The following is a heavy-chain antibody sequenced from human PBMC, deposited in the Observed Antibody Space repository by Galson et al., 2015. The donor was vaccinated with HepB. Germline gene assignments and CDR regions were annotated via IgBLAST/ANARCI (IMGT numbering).Heavy chain of an antibody. CDR1: GSTFGRYG. J-gene: IGHJ6*02. Sequence: SVKVSCKASGSTFGRYGFSWVRQAPRQGLEWMGWISTYNGEIRYAQKFQGRITMTTDASTNTAYMELRTLRLDDTAVYFCARDRTVTTERDYYYYYPMDVWGQGTTVTVS. V-gene: IGHV1-18*04. CDR2: ISTYNGEI. CDR3: ARDRTVTTERDYYYYYPMDV. D-gene: IGHD4-17*01.